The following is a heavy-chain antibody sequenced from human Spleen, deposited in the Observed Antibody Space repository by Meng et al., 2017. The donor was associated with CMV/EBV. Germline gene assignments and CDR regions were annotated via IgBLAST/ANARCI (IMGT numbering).Heavy chain of an antibody. V-gene: IGHV3-11*04. D-gene: IGHD3-22*01. CDR3: VRGGPYVFDSSGHYYVGT. CDR1: FTFSDYY. J-gene: IGHJ5*02. Sequence: FTFSDYYMSWIRQAPGKGLEWVSYISSNVITIYYADSVKGRFTISRDNAKNSLYLQMDSLRAEDTALYYCVRGGPYVFDSSGHYYVGTWGQGTLVTVSS. CDR2: ISSNVITI.